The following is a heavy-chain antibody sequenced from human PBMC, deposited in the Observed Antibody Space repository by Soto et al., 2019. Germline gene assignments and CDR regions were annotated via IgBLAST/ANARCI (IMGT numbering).Heavy chain of an antibody. Sequence: QVQLQESGPGLVKPSQTLSLTCTVSGGSISSGGYYWSWIRQHPGKGLEWIGYIYYSGSTYYNPSLKGRVTISVDTSKNQFSLKLSSVTAADTAVYYCARGRDIVVVPAARVNWFDPWGQGTLVTVSS. J-gene: IGHJ5*02. CDR2: IYYSGST. D-gene: IGHD2-2*01. CDR3: ARGRDIVVVPAARVNWFDP. V-gene: IGHV4-31*03. CDR1: GGSISSGGYY.